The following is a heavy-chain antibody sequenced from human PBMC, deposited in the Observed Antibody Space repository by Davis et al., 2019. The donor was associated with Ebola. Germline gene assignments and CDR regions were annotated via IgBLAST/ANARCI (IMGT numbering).Heavy chain of an antibody. CDR2: ISYDGSNK. V-gene: IGHV3-30-3*01. D-gene: IGHD6-13*01. CDR3: AKVRYYSTWRGGFDS. Sequence: GESLKISCAASGFTFSSYAMHWVRQAPGKGLEWVAVISYDGSNKYYADSVKGRFTISRDNSKNTLYLQMNSLRAEDTALYYCAKVRYYSTWRGGFDSWGQGTLVTVSS. J-gene: IGHJ4*02. CDR1: GFTFSSYA.